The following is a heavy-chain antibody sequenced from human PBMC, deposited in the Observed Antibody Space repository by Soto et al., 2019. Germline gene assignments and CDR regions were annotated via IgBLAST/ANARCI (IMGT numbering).Heavy chain of an antibody. CDR2: IYYSGST. D-gene: IGHD1-1*01. Sequence: SETLSLTCTVSGGSISSGDYYWSWIRQPPGKGLEWIGYIYYSGSTYYNPSLKSRVTISVDTSKNQFSLKLSSVTAADTALYYCAREGYESPYYYYGMDVWGQGTTVTVSS. CDR1: GGSISSGDYY. J-gene: IGHJ6*02. CDR3: AREGYESPYYYYGMDV. V-gene: IGHV4-30-4*01.